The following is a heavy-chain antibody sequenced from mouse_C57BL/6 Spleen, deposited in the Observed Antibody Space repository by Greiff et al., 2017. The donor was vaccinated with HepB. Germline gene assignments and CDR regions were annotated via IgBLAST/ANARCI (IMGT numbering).Heavy chain of an antibody. CDR2: IWSGGST. CDR3: AIYYGRLPHWYFDV. V-gene: IGHV2-2*01. J-gene: IGHJ1*03. CDR1: GFSLTSYG. Sequence: QVQLQQSGPGLVQPSQSLSITCTVSGFSLTSYGVHWVRQSPGKGLEWLGVIWSGGSTDYNAAFISRLSISKDNSKSQVFFKMNSLQADDTTIYYCAIYYGRLPHWYFDVWGTGTTVTVSS. D-gene: IGHD1-1*01.